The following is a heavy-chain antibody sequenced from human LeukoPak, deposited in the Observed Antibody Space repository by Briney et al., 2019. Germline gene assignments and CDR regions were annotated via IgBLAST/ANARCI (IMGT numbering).Heavy chain of an antibody. Sequence: APVKVSCKASGYTFTGYYMHWVRQAPGQGLEWMGWINPNSGGTNYAQKFQGRVTMTRDTSISTAYMELSRLRSDGTAVYYCARGYCSSTSCRSSDHDYWGQGTLVTVSS. CDR3: ARGYCSSTSCRSSDHDY. J-gene: IGHJ4*02. D-gene: IGHD2-2*01. CDR1: GYTFTGYY. V-gene: IGHV1-2*02. CDR2: INPNSGGT.